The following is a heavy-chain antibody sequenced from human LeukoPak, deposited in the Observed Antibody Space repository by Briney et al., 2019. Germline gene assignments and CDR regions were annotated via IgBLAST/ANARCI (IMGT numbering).Heavy chain of an antibody. J-gene: IGHJ4*02. D-gene: IGHD3-10*01. V-gene: IGHV3-23*01. CDR2: TSPSGDLT. CDR1: GFTFSNYA. Sequence: GGSLRLSCRASGFTFSNYAMRWVRQAPGKGLEWVSATSPSGDLTYYTDSVKGRFTVSRDNSKYTIYLEMNSLRAEDTAVYYCARDGLLWFGELLRIPFDYWGQGTLVTVSS. CDR3: ARDGLLWFGELLRIPFDY.